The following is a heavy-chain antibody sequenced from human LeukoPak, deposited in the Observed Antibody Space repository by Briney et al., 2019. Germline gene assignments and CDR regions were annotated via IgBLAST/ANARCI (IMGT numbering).Heavy chain of an antibody. CDR2: LHYSWST. CDR1: GGSIISPS. CDR3: ARAGPDVNMATTIDY. D-gene: IGHD5-24*01. J-gene: IGHJ4*02. Sequence: SETLSLTCTVSGGSIISPSCSSIRQPPPRRLERIGYLHYSWSTNSNPSLNSRVTMSVDTSKNQFSLKMRFVTAADTAVYYCARAGPDVNMATTIDYWGQGTLVTVSS. V-gene: IGHV4-59*11.